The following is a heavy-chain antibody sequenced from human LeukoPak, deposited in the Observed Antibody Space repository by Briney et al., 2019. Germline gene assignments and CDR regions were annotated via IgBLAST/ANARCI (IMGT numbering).Heavy chain of an antibody. CDR3: ARDGGQLAYFDY. CDR1: GFTFSSYW. J-gene: IGHJ4*02. D-gene: IGHD6-13*01. CDR2: IKQDGSEK. Sequence: GGSLRPSCAASGFTFSSYWMSWVRQAPGKGLEWVANIKQDGSEKYYVDSVKGRFTISRDNAKNSLCLQMNSLRAEDTAVYYCARDGGQLAYFDYWGQGTLVTVSS. V-gene: IGHV3-7*01.